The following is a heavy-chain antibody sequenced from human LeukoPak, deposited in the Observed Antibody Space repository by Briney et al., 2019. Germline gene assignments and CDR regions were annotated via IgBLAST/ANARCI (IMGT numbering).Heavy chain of an antibody. CDR3: ARDQGYGMDV. V-gene: IGHV4-59*01. CDR2: IYYSGST. CDR1: GGSISSYY. Sequence: SETLSLTCTVSGGSISSYYWSWIRQPPGKGLEWIGYIYYSGSTNYNPSLKSRVTISVDTSKNQFSLNLSSVTAADTAVYYCARDQGYGMDVWGQGTTVTASS. J-gene: IGHJ6*02.